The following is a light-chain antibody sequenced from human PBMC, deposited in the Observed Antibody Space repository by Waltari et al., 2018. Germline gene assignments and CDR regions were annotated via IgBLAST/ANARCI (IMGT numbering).Light chain of an antibody. Sequence: SGLTQDPTVSVALGQTGRITCHGDSLRSSYASWYQQKPGQAPVLVIYGKSNRPSGIPDRFSGSTSGDTASLTITGAQAEDEADYYCNSRDTSGNHVVFGGGTKLTVL. V-gene: IGLV3-19*01. J-gene: IGLJ2*01. CDR1: SLRSSY. CDR2: GKS. CDR3: NSRDTSGNHVV.